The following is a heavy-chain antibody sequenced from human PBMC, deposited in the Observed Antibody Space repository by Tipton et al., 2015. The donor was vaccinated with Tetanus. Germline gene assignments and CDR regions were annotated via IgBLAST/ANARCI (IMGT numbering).Heavy chain of an antibody. D-gene: IGHD2-15*01. J-gene: IGHJ4*02. V-gene: IGHV1-8*01. CDR3: ARGRVGAAY. CDR1: GYNFSSYD. Sequence: QSGAEVKKPGASVTVSCKASGYNFSSYDVNWVRRASGQGLEWLGWTNPLTGKTGYAEKFQGRVTMTADASISTAYLELTSLTSDDTAVYYCARGRVGAAYWDQGSLVTVSS. CDR2: TNPLTGKT.